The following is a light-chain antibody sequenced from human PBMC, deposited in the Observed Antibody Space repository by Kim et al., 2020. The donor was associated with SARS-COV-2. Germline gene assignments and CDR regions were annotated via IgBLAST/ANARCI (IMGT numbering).Light chain of an antibody. V-gene: IGLV1-51*01. CDR3: GTWDSSLSAVV. J-gene: IGLJ2*01. CDR2: DNN. Sequence: GQKVHTSCSGTSSIIGNNYVSWYQQRPGTAPKLLSYDNNKRPSGIPDRFSGSKSGTSATLGITGLQTGDEADYYCGTWDSSLSAVVLGGGTQLTVL. CDR1: SSIIGNNY.